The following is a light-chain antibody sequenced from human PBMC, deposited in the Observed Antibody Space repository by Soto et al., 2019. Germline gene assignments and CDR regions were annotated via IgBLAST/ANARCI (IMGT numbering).Light chain of an antibody. V-gene: IGKV2-28*01. CDR3: MQALQTPWT. J-gene: IGKJ1*01. CDR2: LGS. CDR1: QSLLHSNGYNY. Sequence: DIVMTQSPLSLPVTPGEPASISCRSSQSLLHSNGYNYLDWYLQKPGQSPQLLIYLGSNRASGVPGRFSGSGSGTDFTLKISGVEAEDVGVYYCMQALQTPWTFGQGTKVEIK.